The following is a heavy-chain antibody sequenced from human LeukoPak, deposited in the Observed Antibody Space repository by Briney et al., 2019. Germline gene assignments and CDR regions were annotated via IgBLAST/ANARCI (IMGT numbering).Heavy chain of an antibody. D-gene: IGHD6-13*01. CDR1: GFTFSSYA. Sequence: PGGSLRLSCAASGFTFSSYAMSWVRQAPGKGLEWVAVISYDGSNKYYADSVKGRFTISRDNSKNTLYLQMNSLRAEDTAVYYCARGWYGDYWGQGTLVTVSS. CDR2: ISYDGSNK. J-gene: IGHJ4*02. V-gene: IGHV3-30-3*01. CDR3: ARGWYGDY.